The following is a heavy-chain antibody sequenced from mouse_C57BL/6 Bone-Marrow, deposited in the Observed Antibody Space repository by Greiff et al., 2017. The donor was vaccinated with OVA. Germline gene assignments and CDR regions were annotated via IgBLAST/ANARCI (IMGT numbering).Heavy chain of an antibody. CDR2: ISSGGDYI. J-gene: IGHJ4*01. Sequence: EVQGVESGEGLVKPGGSLKLSCAASGFTFSSYAMSWVRQTPEKRLEWVAYISSGGDYIYYADTVKGRFTISRDNARNTLYLQMSSLKSEDTAMDYCTRYYYYGSPDYWGQGTSVTVSS. CDR1: GFTFSSYA. CDR3: TRYYYYGSPDY. D-gene: IGHD1-1*01. V-gene: IGHV5-9-1*02.